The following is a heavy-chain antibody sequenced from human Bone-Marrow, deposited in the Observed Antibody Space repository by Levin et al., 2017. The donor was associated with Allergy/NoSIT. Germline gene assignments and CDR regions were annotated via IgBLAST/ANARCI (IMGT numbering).Heavy chain of an antibody. CDR2: LIPVFRTL. CDR1: GGTFRTSA. CDR3: ASETSGYELAY. Sequence: GGSLRLSCKASGGTFRTSAISWVRQAPGQGLEWMGNLIPVFRTLNYAQKFQGRVTITADESTSTAYMELSSLRAEDTAVYYCASETSGYELAYWGQGTLVTVSA. V-gene: IGHV1-69*15. D-gene: IGHD5-12*01. J-gene: IGHJ4*02.